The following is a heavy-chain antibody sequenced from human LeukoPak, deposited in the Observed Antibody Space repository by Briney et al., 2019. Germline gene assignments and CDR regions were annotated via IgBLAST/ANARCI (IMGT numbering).Heavy chain of an antibody. Sequence: ASVKVSCKASGYPFTSYPIHWVRQASGQRLEWMGWINTGNGDTKYSQQFQGRVTVTRDTSASTAYMEVSSLRSEDTAVYYCARNMAVAGTPGVWGQGTLVTVSS. V-gene: IGHV1-3*04. CDR2: INTGNGDT. CDR1: GYPFTSYP. D-gene: IGHD6-19*01. J-gene: IGHJ4*02. CDR3: ARNMAVAGTPGV.